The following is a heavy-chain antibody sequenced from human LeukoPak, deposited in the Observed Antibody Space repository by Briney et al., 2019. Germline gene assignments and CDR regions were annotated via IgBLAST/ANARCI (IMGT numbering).Heavy chain of an antibody. CDR1: GFTFSRYA. CDR2: IAYDASDK. V-gene: IGHV3-30*04. CDR3: ARYLWVLVGEHVAAFDM. Sequence: PGRSLRLSCAASGFTFSRYAMHWVRQAPGKGLEWVAGIAYDASDKVYADSVKGRFTISRDNSKNTLSLQMNSLRGGDPAGYYCARYLWVLVGEHVAAFDMWGQGTMVTVS. D-gene: IGHD1-26*01. J-gene: IGHJ3*02.